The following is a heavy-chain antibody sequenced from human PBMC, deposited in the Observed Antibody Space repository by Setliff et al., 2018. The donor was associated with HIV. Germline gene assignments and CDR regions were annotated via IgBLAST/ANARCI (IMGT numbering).Heavy chain of an antibody. CDR1: GFTFSSYA. CDR3: AREDSSGWYYFDY. J-gene: IGHJ4*02. CDR2: ISSSSSYI. D-gene: IGHD6-19*01. V-gene: IGHV3-21*01. Sequence: GGSLRLSCAASGFTFSSYAMSWVRQAPGKGLEWVSSISSSSSYIYYADSVKGRFTISRDNAKNSLYLQMNSLRAEDTAVYYCAREDSSGWYYFDYWGQGTLVTVSS.